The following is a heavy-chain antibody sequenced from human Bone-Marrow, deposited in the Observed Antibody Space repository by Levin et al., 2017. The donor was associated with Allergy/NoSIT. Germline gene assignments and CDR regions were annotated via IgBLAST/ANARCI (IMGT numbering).Heavy chain of an antibody. CDR2: IYWDDDL. Sequence: SGPTLVKPTQTLTLTCTFSGFSLSTSGVGVSWIRQPPGKALEWLALIYWDDDLRYSPSLKSRLTITKDTSKNQVVLPLTNVDPVDTDTYCCEHSQSLRPGLRGYNYGPFDFWGQGTLVIVSS. CDR3: EHSQSLRPGLRGYNYGPFDF. J-gene: IGHJ4*02. V-gene: IGHV2-5*02. D-gene: IGHD5-18*01. CDR1: GFSLSTSGVG.